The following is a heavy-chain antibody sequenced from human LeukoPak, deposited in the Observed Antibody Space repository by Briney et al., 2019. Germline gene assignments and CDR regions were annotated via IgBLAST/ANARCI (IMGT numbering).Heavy chain of an antibody. J-gene: IGHJ4*02. CDR2: IYPDDSDT. V-gene: IGHV5-51*01. Sequence: GESLKISCTASGYSFTTYWIGWVRQKPGKGLEWMGIIYPDDSDTRYSPSFQGQVTFSADKSITTAYLQWSSLKASDTAMYYCARRGGDLRLRGFDYWGQGTLVTVSS. CDR1: GYSFTTYW. CDR3: ARRGGDLRLRGFDY. D-gene: IGHD3-10*01.